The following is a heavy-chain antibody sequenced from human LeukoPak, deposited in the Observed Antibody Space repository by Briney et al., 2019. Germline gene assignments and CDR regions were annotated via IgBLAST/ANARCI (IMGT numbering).Heavy chain of an antibody. CDR2: IIPIFGTA. J-gene: IGHJ4*02. CDR1: GGTFSSYA. D-gene: IGHD3-10*01. CDR3: ARTPPNYYGSGSYYDD. V-gene: IGHV1-69*01. Sequence: SVKVSCKASGGTFSSYAISWVRQAPGQGLEWMGGIIPIFGTANYAQKFQGRVTITADESTSTAYMELSSLRSEDTAVYYCARTPPNYYGSGSYYDDWGQGTLVTVSS.